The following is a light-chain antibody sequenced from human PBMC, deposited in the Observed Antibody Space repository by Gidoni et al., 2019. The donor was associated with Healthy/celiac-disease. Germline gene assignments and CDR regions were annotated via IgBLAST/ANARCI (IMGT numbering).Light chain of an antibody. CDR3: QQRSNWPPAPT. J-gene: IGKJ4*01. V-gene: IGKV3-11*01. CDR1: QSVSSD. Sequence: EIVFTQSPATLSFSPGERATLSCRASQSVSSDVAWYQQNPGQAPRLLIYDASNRATGIPARFSGSGSWTEFTLTISSLEPEDFAVYYCQQRSNWPPAPTFGGGTKVESK. CDR2: DAS.